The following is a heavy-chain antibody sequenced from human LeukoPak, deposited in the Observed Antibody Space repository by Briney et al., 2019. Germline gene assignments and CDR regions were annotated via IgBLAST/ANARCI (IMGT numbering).Heavy chain of an antibody. CDR1: GGSISSSSYY. J-gene: IGHJ4*02. CDR3: ASQGRNYYGSGSYYTVQIYYFDY. V-gene: IGHV4-39*07. Sequence: PSETLSLTCTVSGGSISSSSYYWGWIRQPPGKGLEWIGSIYYSGSTYYNPSLKSRVTISVDTSKNQFSLKLSSVTAADTAVYYCASQGRNYYGSGSYYTVQIYYFDYWGQGTLVTVSS. CDR2: IYYSGST. D-gene: IGHD3-10*01.